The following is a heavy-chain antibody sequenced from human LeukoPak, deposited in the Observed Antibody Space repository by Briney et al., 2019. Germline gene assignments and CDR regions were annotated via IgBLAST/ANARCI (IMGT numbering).Heavy chain of an antibody. CDR3: ASLDGYNHVD. J-gene: IGHJ4*02. D-gene: IGHD5-24*01. CDR1: GYSISSGYY. CDR2: IYHSGST. V-gene: IGHV4-38-2*02. Sequence: SETLSLTCTVSGYSISSGYYWGWIRQPPGKGLEWIGSIYHSGSTYYNPSLKSRVTISVDTSRNQFSLKLSSVTAADTAVYYCASLDGYNHVDWGQGTLVTVSS.